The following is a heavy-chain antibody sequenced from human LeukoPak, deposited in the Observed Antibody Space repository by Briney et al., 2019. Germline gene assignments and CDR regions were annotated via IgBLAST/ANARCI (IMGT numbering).Heavy chain of an antibody. Sequence: PGGSLRLSCAASGFTFSSYWMSWVRQAPGKGLEWVANIKQDGSEKYYVDSMKGRFTISRDNAKNPLYLQMNSLRAEDTAVYYCAKDRGYDQYFQHWGQGTLVTVSS. D-gene: IGHD5-12*01. CDR2: IKQDGSEK. CDR1: GFTFSSYW. CDR3: AKDRGYDQYFQH. V-gene: IGHV3-7*03. J-gene: IGHJ1*01.